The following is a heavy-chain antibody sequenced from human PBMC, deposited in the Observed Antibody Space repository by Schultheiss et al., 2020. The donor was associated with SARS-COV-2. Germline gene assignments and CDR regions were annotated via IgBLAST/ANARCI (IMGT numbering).Heavy chain of an antibody. CDR3: TTDLNYYYDSTLPLS. D-gene: IGHD3-22*01. CDR2: IKQDGSET. J-gene: IGHJ5*02. Sequence: GGSLRLSCAASGFTFSTYWMSWVRQAPGKGLEWVANIKQDGSETYYVDSVKGRFTISRDNAKNSLYLQMNSLRAEDTAVYYCTTDLNYYYDSTLPLSWGQGTLVTVSS. V-gene: IGHV3-7*05. CDR1: GFTFSTYW.